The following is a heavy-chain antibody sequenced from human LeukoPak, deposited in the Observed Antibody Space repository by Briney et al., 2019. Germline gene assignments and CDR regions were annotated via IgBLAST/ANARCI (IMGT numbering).Heavy chain of an antibody. V-gene: IGHV3-7*01. Sequence: GGSVRLSCAASGFTFSSYWMSWVRQAPGKGLEWVANIKQDGSEKYYVDSVKGRFTISRDNAKNSLYLQMNSLRAEDTAVYYCATAKIPSYYYYYMDVWGKGTTVTVSS. D-gene: IGHD2-2*02. CDR1: GFTFSSYW. CDR2: IKQDGSEK. J-gene: IGHJ6*03. CDR3: ATAKIPSYYYYYMDV.